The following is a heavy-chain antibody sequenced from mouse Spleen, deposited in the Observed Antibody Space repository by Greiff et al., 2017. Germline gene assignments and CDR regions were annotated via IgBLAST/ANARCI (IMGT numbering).Heavy chain of an antibody. CDR2: INPNNGGT. CDR1: GYTFTDYN. D-gene: IGHD1-1*01. Sequence: EVQLQQSGPELVKPGASVKIPCKASGYTFTDYNMDWVKQSHGKGLEWIGDINPNNGGTIYNEKFKGKATLTVDKSSSTAYMELRSLTSEDTAVYYCERNYYGSSNYYAMDYWGQGTSVTVSS. J-gene: IGHJ4*01. CDR3: ERNYYGSSNYYAMDY. V-gene: IGHV1-18*01.